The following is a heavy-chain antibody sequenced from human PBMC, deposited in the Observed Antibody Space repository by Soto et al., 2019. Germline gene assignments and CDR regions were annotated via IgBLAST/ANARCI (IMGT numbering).Heavy chain of an antibody. D-gene: IGHD4-17*01. CDR3: ARDXIRYGDYYYYGMDV. V-gene: IGHV3-33*01. CDR1: GFTFSNYG. CDR2: IWYDGSNK. J-gene: IGHJ6*02. Sequence: GGSLRLSCAASGFTFSNYGMHWVRQAPGKGLEWVAVIWYDGSNKYYADSVKGRFTISRDNSKNTLYVQMNSLRAEDTAVYYCARDXIRYGDYYYYGMDVWGQGTTVTVSS.